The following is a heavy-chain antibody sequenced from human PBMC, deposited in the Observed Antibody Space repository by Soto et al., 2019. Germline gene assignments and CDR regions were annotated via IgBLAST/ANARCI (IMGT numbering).Heavy chain of an antibody. CDR1: GFTFSSYG. CDR3: ARDGYCSGGSCYSVPVFDY. J-gene: IGHJ4*02. CDR2: IWYDGSNK. D-gene: IGHD2-15*01. Sequence: GGSLRLSCAASGFTFSSYGMHLVRQAPGKGLEWVAVIWYDGSNKYYADSVKGRFTISRDNSKNTLYLQMNSLRAEDTAVYYCARDGYCSGGSCYSVPVFDYWGQGTLVTVSS. V-gene: IGHV3-33*01.